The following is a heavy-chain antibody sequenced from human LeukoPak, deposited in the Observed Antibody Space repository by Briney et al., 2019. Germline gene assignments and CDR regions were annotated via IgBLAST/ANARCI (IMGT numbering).Heavy chain of an antibody. D-gene: IGHD5-12*01. Sequence: ASVKVSCKASGYTFTNYGVSWVRQAPGQGLEWMGWISGYNGDTKYAQKFQGRVAMTTDTSTSTAYMELGSLRSDDTAVYYCARGGGGYDDYWGQGTPVAVSS. CDR3: ARGGGGYDDY. CDR2: ISGYNGDT. V-gene: IGHV1-18*01. J-gene: IGHJ4*02. CDR1: GYTFTNYG.